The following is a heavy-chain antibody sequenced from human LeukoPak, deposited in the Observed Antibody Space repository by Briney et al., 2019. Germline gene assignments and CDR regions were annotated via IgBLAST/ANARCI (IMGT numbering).Heavy chain of an antibody. CDR1: GFTFSSYA. CDR3: ARGRYVLRYFDY. D-gene: IGHD3-9*01. J-gene: IGHJ4*02. CDR2: ISYDGSNK. Sequence: GGSLRLSCAASGFTFSSYAMHWVRQAPGKGLEWVAVISYDGSNKYYADSVKGRFTISRDNSKNTLYLQMNSLRAEDTAVYYCARGRYVLRYFDYWGQGTLVTVSS. V-gene: IGHV3-30*04.